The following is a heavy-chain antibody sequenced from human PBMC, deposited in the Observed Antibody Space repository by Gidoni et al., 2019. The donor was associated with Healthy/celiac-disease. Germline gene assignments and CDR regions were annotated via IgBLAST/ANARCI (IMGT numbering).Heavy chain of an antibody. CDR1: GGTFSSYA. V-gene: IGHV1-69*01. J-gene: IGHJ4*02. CDR2: IIPIFGTA. CDR3: ATEESCSSTSCYNKYYFDY. D-gene: IGHD2-2*02. Sequence: QVQLVQSGAEVKKPGSSETVSCQASGGTFSSYAISWVRQAPGQGLEWMGGIIPIFGTANYAQKFQGRVTITADESTSTAYMELSSLRSEDTAVYYCATEESCSSTSCYNKYYFDYWGQGTLVTVSS.